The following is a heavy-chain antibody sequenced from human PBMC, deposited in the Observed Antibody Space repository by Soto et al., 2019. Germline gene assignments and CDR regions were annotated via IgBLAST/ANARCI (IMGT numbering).Heavy chain of an antibody. CDR3: TRGPRSTSTGTGAF. J-gene: IGHJ4*02. Sequence: GASVKVSFAACGFTFSIYWMHWFRQVPGKGPEWVSRINDDGISTNYADSVKGRFTISRDNAKNTLYLQMNALRVEDTAVYYCTRGPRSTSTGTGAFWGQGTLVTVSS. CDR2: INDDGIST. D-gene: IGHD1-1*01. V-gene: IGHV3-74*01. CDR1: GFTFSIYW.